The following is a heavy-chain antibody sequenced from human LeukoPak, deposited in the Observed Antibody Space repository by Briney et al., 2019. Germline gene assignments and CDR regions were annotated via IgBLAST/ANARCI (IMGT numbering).Heavy chain of an antibody. V-gene: IGHV3-30*18. CDR2: ISYDGSNK. D-gene: IGHD3-10*01. Sequence: GRSLRLSCAASGFTFSSYGMHWVRQAPGKGLEWVAVISYDGSNKYYADSVKGRFTISRDNSKNTLYLQMNSLRAEDTAVYYWSESSGIFKVGGHDYWGQGTLVTVSS. CDR1: GFTFSSYG. J-gene: IGHJ4*01. CDR3: SESSGIFKVGGHDY.